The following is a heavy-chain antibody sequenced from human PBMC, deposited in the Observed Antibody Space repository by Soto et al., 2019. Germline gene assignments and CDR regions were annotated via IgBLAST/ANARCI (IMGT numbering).Heavy chain of an antibody. V-gene: IGHV3-74*03. J-gene: IGHJ4*02. CDR1: GFTFSTYW. D-gene: IGHD3-3*01. CDR2: ISRDGIGT. Sequence: EVQLVESGGGLVQPGGSLRLSCAASGFTFSTYWMHWVRQAPGKGLVWASRISRDGIGTTYAESVKGRFTISRDNTKNTLALQINSLRVEDTAVYYCGPLGNFGVVMGHWGQGTLVTVSS. CDR3: GPLGNFGVVMGH.